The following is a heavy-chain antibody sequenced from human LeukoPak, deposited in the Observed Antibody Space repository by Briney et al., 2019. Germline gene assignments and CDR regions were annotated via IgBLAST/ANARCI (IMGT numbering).Heavy chain of an antibody. CDR1: GGSISSYY. J-gene: IGHJ4*02. D-gene: IGHD5-24*01. CDR3: AGGSSRDGYNSYAGY. CDR2: IYYSGST. V-gene: IGHV4-59*08. Sequence: SETLSLTCTVSGGSISSYYWSWIRQPPGKGLEWIGYIYYSGSTNYNPSLKSRVTISVDTSKNQFSLKLSSVTAADTAVYYCAGGSSRDGYNSYAGYWGQGTLVTVSS.